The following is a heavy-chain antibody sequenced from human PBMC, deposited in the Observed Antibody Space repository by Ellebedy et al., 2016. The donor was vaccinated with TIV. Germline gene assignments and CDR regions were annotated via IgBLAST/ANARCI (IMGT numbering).Heavy chain of an antibody. Sequence: ASVKVSCKASGYTFTANYVHWVRQAPGQGLEWMGWVNPDSGGTNFAQKFQGRVTMTRDTSVNTAYMEFSRLASDDTAVYYCARVRRGSSGMDVWGQGTTVTVS. J-gene: IGHJ6*02. D-gene: IGHD6-13*01. CDR2: VNPDSGGT. CDR1: GYTFTANY. CDR3: ARVRRGSSGMDV. V-gene: IGHV1-2*02.